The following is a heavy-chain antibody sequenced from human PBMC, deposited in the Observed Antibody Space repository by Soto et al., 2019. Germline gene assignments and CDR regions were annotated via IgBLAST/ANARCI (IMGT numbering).Heavy chain of an antibody. V-gene: IGHV1-18*01. CDR1: GYTFTSYG. CDR2: ISAYNGNT. J-gene: IGHJ5*02. CDR3: ARVFPLGYCTNGVCDVNWFDP. D-gene: IGHD2-8*01. Sequence: GASVKVSCKASGYTFTSYGISWVRQAPGQGLEWMGWISAYNGNTNYAQKLQGRVTMTTDTSTSTAYMELRSLRSDDTAVYYCARVFPLGYCTNGVCDVNWFDPWGQGTLVTVS.